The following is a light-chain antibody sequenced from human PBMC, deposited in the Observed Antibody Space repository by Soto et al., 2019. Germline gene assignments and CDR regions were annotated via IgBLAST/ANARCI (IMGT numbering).Light chain of an antibody. CDR2: EVS. V-gene: IGLV2-14*01. J-gene: IGLJ3*02. Sequence: QSALTQPASVSRSPGQSITISCTGTSSDVGGYNYVSWYQQHPGKAPKLMIYEVSNRPSGVSNRFSDSKSGNTASLTISGLQAEDEADYYCSSYTSSSTVFGGGTKLTVL. CDR3: SSYTSSSTV. CDR1: SSDVGGYNY.